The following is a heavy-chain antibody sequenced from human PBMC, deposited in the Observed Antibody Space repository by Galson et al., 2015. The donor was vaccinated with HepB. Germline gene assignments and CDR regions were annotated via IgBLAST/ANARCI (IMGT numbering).Heavy chain of an antibody. CDR1: GFTFDDYT. CDR2: ISWDGGST. V-gene: IGHV3-43*01. CDR3: AKDISSGSSYLDY. J-gene: IGHJ4*02. Sequence: SLRLSCAASGFTFDDYTMHWVRQAPGKGLEWVSLISWDGGSTYYADSVKGRFTISRDNSKNSLYLQMNSLRTEDTALYYCAKDISSGSSYLDYWGQGTLVTVSS. D-gene: IGHD6-13*01.